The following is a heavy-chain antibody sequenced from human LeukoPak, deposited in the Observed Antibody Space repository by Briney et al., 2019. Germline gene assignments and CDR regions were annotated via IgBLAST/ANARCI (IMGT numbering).Heavy chain of an antibody. D-gene: IGHD3-3*01. CDR2: IYYSGST. V-gene: IGHV4-59*08. J-gene: IGHJ6*02. CDR3: ARGITIFGVAQRTPYYYYGMGV. CDR1: GGSISSYY. Sequence: SETLSLTCTVSGGSISSYYWSWIRQPPGKGLEWIGYIYYSGSTNFNPSLKSRVTISVDTSKNQFSLKLSSVTAADTAVYYCARGITIFGVAQRTPYYYYGMGVWGQGTTVTVSS.